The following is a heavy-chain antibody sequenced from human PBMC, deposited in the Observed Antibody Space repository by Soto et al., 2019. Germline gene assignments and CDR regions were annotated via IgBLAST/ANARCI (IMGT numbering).Heavy chain of an antibody. D-gene: IGHD2-2*01. CDR1: GHTFSNYG. CDR3: ARVVPGAEAWFGP. V-gene: IGHV1-18*01. CDR2: ISLYSDGT. Sequence: QVQLVQSGGEVKRPGASVKVSCKTSGHTFSNYGITWVRQAPGQPLEWLGWISLYSDGTNYAQKFQGRVSMTTDTSTTTAYMELRSLRSDDTAVYYCARVVPGAEAWFGPRGQGTLVTVSS. J-gene: IGHJ5*02.